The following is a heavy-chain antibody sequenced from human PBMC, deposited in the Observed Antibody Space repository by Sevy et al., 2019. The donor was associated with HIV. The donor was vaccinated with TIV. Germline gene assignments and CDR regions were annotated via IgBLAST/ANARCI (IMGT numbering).Heavy chain of an antibody. J-gene: IGHJ4*02. Sequence: GGSLRLSCVGSGFTFEDYALHWVRQAPGKGLEWVSGISWNSGSLDYADAVRGRFTIFIDNAKKTLFLQMDSLRSEDTALYHCVKTPMTEAAPFFDFWGQGTAVTVSS. CDR3: VKTPMTEAAPFFDF. CDR1: GFTFEDYA. CDR2: ISWNSGSL. D-gene: IGHD6-19*01. V-gene: IGHV3-9*01.